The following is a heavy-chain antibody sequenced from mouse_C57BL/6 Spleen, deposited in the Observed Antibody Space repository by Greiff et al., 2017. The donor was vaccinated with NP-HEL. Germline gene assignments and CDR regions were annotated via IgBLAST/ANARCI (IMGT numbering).Heavy chain of an antibody. CDR1: GFTFSDYY. Sequence: EVMLVESEGGLVQPGSSMKLSCTASGFTFSDYYMAWVRQVPEKGLEWVANINYDGSSTYYLDSLKSRFIISRDNAKNILYLQMSSLKSEDTATYYCAREGTTVVAKGFYWYFDVWGTGTTVTVSS. CDR2: INYDGSST. CDR3: AREGTTVVAKGFYWYFDV. V-gene: IGHV5-16*01. D-gene: IGHD1-1*01. J-gene: IGHJ1*03.